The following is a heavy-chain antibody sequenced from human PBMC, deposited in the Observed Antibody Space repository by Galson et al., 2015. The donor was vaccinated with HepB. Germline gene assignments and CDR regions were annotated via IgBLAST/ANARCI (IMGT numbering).Heavy chain of an antibody. CDR2: IWANGSNR. D-gene: IGHD6-13*01. Sequence: SLRLSCAVSGFTFNRYGMHWVRQAPGKGLEWVALIWANGSNRYYSNSVMGRFTISRDNSKNTLFLEMNSLRAEDTAVYYCVREMAIAAPASFDLWGHGILVTVSS. CDR1: GFTFNRYG. V-gene: IGHV3-33*01. CDR3: VREMAIAAPASFDL. J-gene: IGHJ4*01.